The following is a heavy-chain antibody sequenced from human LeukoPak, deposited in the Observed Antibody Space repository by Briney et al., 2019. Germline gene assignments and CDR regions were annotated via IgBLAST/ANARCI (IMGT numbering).Heavy chain of an antibody. D-gene: IGHD6-13*01. J-gene: IGHJ4*02. CDR2: IYYSGST. CDR3: ARDHRRQLAPNPVY. Sequence: SETLSLTCTVSGGSISSGGYYWSWIRQHPGKGLEWIGYIYYSGSTYYNPSLKSRVTISVDTSKNQFSLKLSSVTAADTAVYYCARDHRRQLAPNPVYWGQGTLVTVSS. CDR1: GGSISSGGYY. V-gene: IGHV4-31*03.